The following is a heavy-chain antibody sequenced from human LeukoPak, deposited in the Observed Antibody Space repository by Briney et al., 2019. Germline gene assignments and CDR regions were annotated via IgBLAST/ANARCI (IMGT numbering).Heavy chain of an antibody. Sequence: SETLSLTCTVSGGSISSYYWSWIRQPPGKGLEWVAYIYYSGTTNYNPSLKSRVTTSLDTLKNQFSLKLSSVTAADTAVYYCASGEYTAMANYFDYWGQGTLVTVSS. V-gene: IGHV4-59*01. CDR1: GGSISSYY. J-gene: IGHJ4*02. CDR2: IYYSGTT. CDR3: ASGEYTAMANYFDY. D-gene: IGHD5-18*01.